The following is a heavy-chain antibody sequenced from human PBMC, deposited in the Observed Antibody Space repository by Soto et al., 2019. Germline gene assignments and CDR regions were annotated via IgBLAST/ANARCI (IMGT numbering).Heavy chain of an antibody. V-gene: IGHV3-11*01. J-gene: IGHJ5*02. CDR1: GFTFSDYY. Sequence: QVQLVESGGGLVKPGGSLRLSCAASGFTFSDYYMSWIRQAPGKGLEWVSYISSSGSTTHYADSVKGRFTISRDNAKKARYLEMNSLRAEDTAVYYCAGGADCDDSGGYQGSWGQGTMVTVSS. D-gene: IGHD3-22*01. CDR3: AGGADCDDSGGYQGS. CDR2: ISSSGSTT.